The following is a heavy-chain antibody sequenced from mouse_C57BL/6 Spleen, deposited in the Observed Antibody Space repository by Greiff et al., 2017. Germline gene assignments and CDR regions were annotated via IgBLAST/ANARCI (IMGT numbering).Heavy chain of an antibody. CDR2: IYPGSGST. Sequence: VKLQESGAELVKPGASVKMSCKASGYTFTSYWITWVKQRPGQGLEWIGDIYPGSGSTNYNEKFKSKATLTVDTSSSTAYMQLSSLTSEDSAVYYCARSGTTVEDFDYWGQGTTLTVSS. J-gene: IGHJ2*01. V-gene: IGHV1-55*01. D-gene: IGHD1-1*01. CDR3: ARSGTTVEDFDY. CDR1: GYTFTSYW.